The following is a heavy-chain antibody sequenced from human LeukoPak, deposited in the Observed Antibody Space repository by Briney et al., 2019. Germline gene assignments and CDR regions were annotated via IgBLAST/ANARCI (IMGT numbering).Heavy chain of an antibody. CDR3: VRYSSSWGGADY. J-gene: IGHJ4*02. V-gene: IGHV4-39*01. Sequence: SGTLSLTCTVSGGSMSSSSYYWGWIRQPPGKGLEWIGSIYYSGSTYYNPSLKSRVTISVDTSKNQFSLKLSSVTAADTAVYYCVRYSSSWGGADYWGQGTLVTVSS. CDR1: GGSMSSSSYY. D-gene: IGHD6-13*01. CDR2: IYYSGST.